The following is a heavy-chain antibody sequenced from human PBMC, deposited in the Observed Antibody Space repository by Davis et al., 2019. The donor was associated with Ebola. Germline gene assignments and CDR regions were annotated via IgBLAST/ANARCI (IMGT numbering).Heavy chain of an antibody. CDR3: AREYYYGMDV. J-gene: IGHJ6*02. CDR2: INSDGSST. V-gene: IGHV3-74*01. Sequence: GESLKISCAASGFTFSSYWMHWVRQAPGKGLVWVSRINSDGSSTSHADSVKGRFTISRDNAKNTLYLQMNSLRAEDTAVYYCAREYYYGMDVWGQGTTVTVSS. CDR1: GFTFSSYW.